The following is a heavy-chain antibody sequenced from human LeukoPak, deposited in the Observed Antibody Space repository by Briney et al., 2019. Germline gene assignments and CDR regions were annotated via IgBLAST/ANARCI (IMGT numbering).Heavy chain of an antibody. V-gene: IGHV4-39*01. Sequence: SETLSLTCTVSGGSISSSSYYWGWIRQPPGKGLEWIGSIYYSGSTYYNPSLKSRVTISADTSKNQFSLKLSSVTAADTAVYYCARRALYYDILTGYYNVGFDYWGQGTLVTVSS. CDR2: IYYSGST. D-gene: IGHD3-9*01. CDR1: GGSISSSSYY. CDR3: ARRALYYDILTGYYNVGFDY. J-gene: IGHJ4*02.